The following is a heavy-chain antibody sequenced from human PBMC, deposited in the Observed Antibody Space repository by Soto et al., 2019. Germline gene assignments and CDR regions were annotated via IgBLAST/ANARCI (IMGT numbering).Heavy chain of an antibody. Sequence: QVQLVQSGAEVKKSGASVKVSCKASRYTFISYDINWVRQATGQGLEWMGWMNPNSGNTGYAQKFQGRITMTRNTSMHTGYMELSSLRSEDTAVYYCSRGQEVWWNAGPLGLHCLDVWGQGTTVTVSS. J-gene: IGHJ6*02. CDR2: MNPNSGNT. CDR1: RYTFISYD. CDR3: SRGQEVWWNAGPLGLHCLDV. V-gene: IGHV1-8*01. D-gene: IGHD3-16*01.